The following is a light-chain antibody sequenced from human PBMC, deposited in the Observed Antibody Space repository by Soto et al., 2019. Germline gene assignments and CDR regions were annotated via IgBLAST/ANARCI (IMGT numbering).Light chain of an antibody. V-gene: IGKV3-20*01. Sequence: EIVLTQSPGTLSLSPGERATLSCRASQSVFNNHIGWYQQKPGQAPRRLIFGASFRATGIPDRFSGSGSGTDFTLTISRLEPEDFAVYYCQHYGGSFIFGPGTKVDFK. CDR3: QHYGGSFI. CDR2: GAS. J-gene: IGKJ3*01. CDR1: QSVFNNH.